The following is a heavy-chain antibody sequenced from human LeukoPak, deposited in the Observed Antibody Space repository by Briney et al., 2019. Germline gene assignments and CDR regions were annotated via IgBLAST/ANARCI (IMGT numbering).Heavy chain of an antibody. CDR1: GFSFNEYY. Sequence: GGSLRLSCAASGFSFNEYYMSWIRQAPGKGLEWVSAISGSGDRTHYADSVKGRFTISRDNSKNTLYLQLHSLRAEDTAIYYCAKDRQKWQWLVMYYFDSWGQGTLVTVSS. D-gene: IGHD6-19*01. CDR2: ISGSGDRT. CDR3: AKDRQKWQWLVMYYFDS. J-gene: IGHJ4*02. V-gene: IGHV3-23*01.